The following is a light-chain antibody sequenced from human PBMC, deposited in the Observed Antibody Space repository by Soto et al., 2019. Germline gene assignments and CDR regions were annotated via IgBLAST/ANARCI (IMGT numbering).Light chain of an antibody. CDR1: QSVNSN. CDR2: GAS. Sequence: EIVLTQSPATLSVSPGDRATLSCGASQSVNSNLAWYHLKPGQAPRLLIYGASIRAAGIPARFTGSESGTEFTLSISSLQSEDFAVYYCQQYDDWPWTFGHGTKVEIK. CDR3: QQYDDWPWT. J-gene: IGKJ1*01. V-gene: IGKV3-15*01.